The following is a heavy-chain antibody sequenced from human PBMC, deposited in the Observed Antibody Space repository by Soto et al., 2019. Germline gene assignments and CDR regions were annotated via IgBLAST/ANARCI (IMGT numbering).Heavy chain of an antibody. CDR3: AKADGSGSPYYFDY. CDR1: GFTFSSYA. J-gene: IGHJ4*02. Sequence: GGFLRLSCAASGFTFSSYAMSWVRQAPGEGLEWVSAISGSGGSTYYADSVKGRFTISRDNSKNTLYLQMNSLRAEDTAVYYCAKADGSGSPYYFDYWGQGTLVTVSS. D-gene: IGHD3-10*01. CDR2: ISGSGGST. V-gene: IGHV3-23*01.